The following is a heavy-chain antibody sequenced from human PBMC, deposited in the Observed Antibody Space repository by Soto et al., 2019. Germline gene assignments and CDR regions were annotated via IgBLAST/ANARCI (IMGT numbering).Heavy chain of an antibody. CDR2: IFSSGST. D-gene: IGHD2-21*02. Sequence: SETLSLTGRVSGGAVTDYSSVWIRQPAGKGLEWIGRIFSSGSTNYNPSLKGRITMSLDTSKNQFSLKLNSATATDTAVYFCARDQGVVVPAANSTLPRGPGILLTVSS. V-gene: IGHV4-4*07. J-gene: IGHJ5*02. CDR3: ARDQGVVVPAANSTLP. CDR1: GGAVTDYS.